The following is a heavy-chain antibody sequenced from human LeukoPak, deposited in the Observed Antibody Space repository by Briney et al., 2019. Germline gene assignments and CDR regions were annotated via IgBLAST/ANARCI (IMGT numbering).Heavy chain of an antibody. CDR2: INHSGST. V-gene: IGHV4-34*01. Sequence: TSETLSLTCTVSGGSISSYYWSWIRQPPGKGLEWIGEINHSGSTNYNPSLKSRVTISVDTSKNQFSLKLSSVTAADTAVYYCARVRIDILTGYYIHWGQGTLVTVSS. CDR3: ARVRIDILTGYYIH. CDR1: GGSISSYY. D-gene: IGHD3-9*01. J-gene: IGHJ4*02.